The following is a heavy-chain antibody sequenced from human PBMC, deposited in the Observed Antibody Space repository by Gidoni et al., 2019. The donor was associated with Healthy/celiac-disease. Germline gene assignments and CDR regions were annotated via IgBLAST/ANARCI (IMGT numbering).Heavy chain of an antibody. J-gene: IGHJ5*02. CDR1: GYSFPSYW. CDR3: ARHASWDSSGWWNWFDP. Sequence: EVQLVQSGAEVKKPGESLKISCKGSGYSFPSYWIGWVRQMPGKGLEWMGIIYPGDSDTRYSPSFQGQVTISADKSISTAYLQWSSLKASDTAMYYCARHASWDSSGWWNWFDPWGQGTLVTVSS. CDR2: IYPGDSDT. V-gene: IGHV5-51*01. D-gene: IGHD6-19*01.